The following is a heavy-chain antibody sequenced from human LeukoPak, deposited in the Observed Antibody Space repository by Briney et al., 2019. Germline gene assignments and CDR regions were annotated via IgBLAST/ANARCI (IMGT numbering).Heavy chain of an antibody. D-gene: IGHD3-22*01. Sequence: GGSLRLSCAASGFTFSSYAMSWVRQAPGKGLEWVSAIYGSGGSTYYADSVKGRFTISRDNSKNTLYLQMNSLRAEDTAVYYCAREGSSNYYDSSGYPQYYFDYWGQGTLVTVSS. V-gene: IGHV3-23*01. CDR3: AREGSSNYYDSSGYPQYYFDY. J-gene: IGHJ4*02. CDR2: IYGSGGST. CDR1: GFTFSSYA.